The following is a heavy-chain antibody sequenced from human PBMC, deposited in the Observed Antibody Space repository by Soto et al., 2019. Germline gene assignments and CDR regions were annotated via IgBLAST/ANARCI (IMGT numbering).Heavy chain of an antibody. V-gene: IGHV4-34*01. CDR2: INHSGST. CDR3: ARGENDSGYDYFDY. J-gene: IGHJ4*02. CDR1: GGSFSGYY. D-gene: IGHD5-12*01. Sequence: SETLSLTCAVYGGSFSGYYWSWIRQPPGKGLEWIGEINHSGSTNYNPSLKSRVTISVDTSKNQFSLKRSSVTAADTAVYYCARGENDSGYDYFDYWGQGTLVTVSS.